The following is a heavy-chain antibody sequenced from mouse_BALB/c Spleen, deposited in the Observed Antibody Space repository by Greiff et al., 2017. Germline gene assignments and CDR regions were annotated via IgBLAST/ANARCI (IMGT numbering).Heavy chain of an antibody. CDR2: ISYSGST. CDR1: GDSITSGY. CDR3: ARSKYGNSRIYAMDY. Sequence: EVQLQESGPSLVKPSQTLSLTCSVTGDSITSGYWNWIRKFPGNKLEYMGYISYSGSTYYNPSLKSRISITRDTSKNQYYLQLNSVTTEDTATYYCARSKYGNSRIYAMDYWGQGTSVTVSS. D-gene: IGHD2-10*02. V-gene: IGHV3-8*02. J-gene: IGHJ4*01.